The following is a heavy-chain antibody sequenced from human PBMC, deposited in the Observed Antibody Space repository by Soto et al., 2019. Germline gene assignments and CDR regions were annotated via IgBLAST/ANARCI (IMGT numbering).Heavy chain of an antibody. J-gene: IGHJ4*02. CDR1: GGSISSYY. D-gene: IGHD2-2*01. CDR2: IYYSGST. CDR3: ARLHGIVVVPAATSTTYFDY. V-gene: IGHV4-59*08. Sequence: TSETLSLTCTVSGGSISSYYWSWIRQPPGKGLEWIGYIYYSGSTNYNPSLKSRVTISVDTSKSQFSLKLSSVTAADTAVYYCARLHGIVVVPAATSTTYFDYWGQGTLVTVSS.